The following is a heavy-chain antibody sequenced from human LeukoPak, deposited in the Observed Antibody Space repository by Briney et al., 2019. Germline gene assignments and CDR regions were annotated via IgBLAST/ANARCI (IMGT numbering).Heavy chain of an antibody. CDR2: ISAYNGNT. J-gene: IGHJ4*02. CDR3: ARDRGKGNSGGKYDY. V-gene: IGHV1-18*04. CDR1: GYTFTSYY. D-gene: IGHD2-15*01. Sequence: ASVKVSCKASGYTFTSYYMHWVRQAPGQGLEWMGWISAYNGNTNYAQKLQGRVTMTTDTSTSTAYMELRSLRSDDTAVYYCARDRGKGNSGGKYDYWGQGTLATVSS.